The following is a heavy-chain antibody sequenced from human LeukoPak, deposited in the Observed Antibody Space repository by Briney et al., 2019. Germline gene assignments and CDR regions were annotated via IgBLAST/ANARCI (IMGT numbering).Heavy chain of an antibody. CDR1: GFTVSSNY. D-gene: IGHD2-2*01. Sequence: GGSPRLSCAASGFTVSSNYMSWVRQAPGKGLEWVSVIYSGGSTYYADSVKGRFTISRDNSKNTLYLQMNSLRAEDTAVYYCARHVSPYIVVVLQPRNWFDPWGQGTLVTVSS. CDR2: IYSGGST. J-gene: IGHJ5*02. CDR3: ARHVSPYIVVVLQPRNWFDP. V-gene: IGHV3-66*04.